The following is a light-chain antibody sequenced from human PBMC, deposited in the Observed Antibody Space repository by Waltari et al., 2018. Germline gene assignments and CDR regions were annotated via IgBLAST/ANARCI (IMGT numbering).Light chain of an antibody. Sequence: QAGLTQPPPMSQDLGQTATLTCTGDTRNIAYQGASWLQLRQGHPPKLLSYRNDSRPSGISERLSASRSGSTASLTITGLQPEDEADYYCSAWDGSLNAWVFGGGTKLAVL. CDR2: RND. CDR3: SAWDGSLNAWV. J-gene: IGLJ3*02. V-gene: IGLV10-54*04. CDR1: TRNIAYQG.